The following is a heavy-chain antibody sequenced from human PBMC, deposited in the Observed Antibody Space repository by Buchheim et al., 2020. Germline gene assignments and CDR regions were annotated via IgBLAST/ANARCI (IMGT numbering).Heavy chain of an antibody. Sequence: VQLLESGGGLVQPGGSLRLSCAASGFTFSSYAMSWVRQHPGKGLEWIGYIYYSGSTYYNPSLKSRVTISVDTSKNQFSLKLSSVTAADTAVYYCARDGLRYFDWSSMPGYYYYYMDVWGKGTT. V-gene: IGHV4-31*02. CDR1: GFTFSSYA. D-gene: IGHD3-9*01. J-gene: IGHJ6*03. CDR2: IYYSGST. CDR3: ARDGLRYFDWSSMPGYYYYYMDV.